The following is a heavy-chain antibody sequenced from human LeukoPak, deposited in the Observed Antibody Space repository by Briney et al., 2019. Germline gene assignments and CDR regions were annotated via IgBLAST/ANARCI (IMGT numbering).Heavy chain of an antibody. CDR1: GGPFSGYY. Sequence: SETLSLTCAVYGGPFSGYYWSWIRQPPGKGLEWIGEINHSGSTNYNPSLKSRVTISVDTSKNQFSLKLSSVTAADTAVYYCARQGYTYYYDSSGYYPLDYWGQGTLVTVSS. D-gene: IGHD3-22*01. J-gene: IGHJ4*02. CDR2: INHSGST. V-gene: IGHV4-34*01. CDR3: ARQGYTYYYDSSGYYPLDY.